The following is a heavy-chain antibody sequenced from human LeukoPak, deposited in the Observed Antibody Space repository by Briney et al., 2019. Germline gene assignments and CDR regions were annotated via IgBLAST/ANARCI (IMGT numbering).Heavy chain of an antibody. CDR2: IIPIFHTT. CDR1: GGTFSSYA. CDR3: ARDFLSGRSGFEY. J-gene: IGHJ4*02. V-gene: IGHV1-69*06. D-gene: IGHD6-19*01. Sequence: SVKVSCKASGGTFSSYAISWARQVPGQGLEWMGRIIPIFHTTKYAQKFQGRVTITADKSTNTSHMELISLRSEDTAVYYCARDFLSGRSGFEYWGQGTVVTVSS.